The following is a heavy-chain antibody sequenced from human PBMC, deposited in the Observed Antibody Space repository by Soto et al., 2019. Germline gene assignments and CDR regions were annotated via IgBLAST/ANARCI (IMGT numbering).Heavy chain of an antibody. D-gene: IGHD2-8*01. V-gene: IGHV1-18*01. CDR2: ISGYNGDT. CDR1: GYTFTRYG. J-gene: IGHJ6*02. CDR3: AKNGQPPYYYYGLNV. Sequence: ASVKVSCKASGYTFTRYGISWVRQAPGQGLEWMGWISGYNGDTNYAQKFQDRVSMTIDTSTGTAYMELRSLTSDDTAIYYCAKNGQPPYYYYGLNVWGQGTKVTVSS.